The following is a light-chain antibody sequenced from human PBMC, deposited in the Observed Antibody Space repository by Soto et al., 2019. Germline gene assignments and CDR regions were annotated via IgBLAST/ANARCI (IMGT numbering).Light chain of an antibody. CDR1: QSGLYSSNNKNY. CDR2: WAS. Sequence: DIVMTQSPDSLAVSLGERATINCKSSQSGLYSSNNKNYLAWYQQKPGQPPKLLIYWASTRESGVPDRFSGSGSGTDFTLTISSMQAEDGAVYYCQQYYITPRTFGQGTKVEIK. CDR3: QQYYITPRT. J-gene: IGKJ1*01. V-gene: IGKV4-1*01.